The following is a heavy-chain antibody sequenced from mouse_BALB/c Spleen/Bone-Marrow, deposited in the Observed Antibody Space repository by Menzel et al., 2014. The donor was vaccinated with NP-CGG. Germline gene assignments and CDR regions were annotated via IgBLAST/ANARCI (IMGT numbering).Heavy chain of an antibody. CDR1: GYTFTIYF. CDR2: INPSNDTP. Sequence: QVQLQQSGAELVKPGASVKLSCRVSGYTFTIYFVYWVKQRPGQGLEWIGEINPSNDTPNFNEKFKSKATLTVDKSSSTAYMQLSSLTSEDSAVYYCTRSGYYGYGWYFDVWGAGTTVTVSS. CDR3: TRSGYYGYGWYFDV. J-gene: IGHJ1*01. D-gene: IGHD1-2*01. V-gene: IGHV1S81*02.